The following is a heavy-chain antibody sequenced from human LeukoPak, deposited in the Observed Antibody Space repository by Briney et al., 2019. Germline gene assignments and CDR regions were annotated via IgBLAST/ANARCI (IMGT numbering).Heavy chain of an antibody. D-gene: IGHD4-17*01. J-gene: IGHJ3*02. CDR3: ARDRGDDYGDYLMLFDI. CDR1: GYTFTSYY. CDR2: INPSGGST. V-gene: IGHV1-46*01. Sequence: WASVKVSCKASGYTFTSYYMHWVRQAPGQGLEWMGIINPSGGSTSYAQKFQGRVTMTRDMSTSTVYMDLSSLRSEDTAVYYCARDRGDDYGDYLMLFDIWGQGTMVTVSS.